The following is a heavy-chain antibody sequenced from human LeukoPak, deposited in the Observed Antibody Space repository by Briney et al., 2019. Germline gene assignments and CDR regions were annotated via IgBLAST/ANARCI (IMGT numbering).Heavy chain of an antibody. D-gene: IGHD3-10*01. CDR1: GFTFSDYY. V-gene: IGHV3-11*04. Sequence: GGSLRLSCAASGFTFSDYYMSWIRQAPGKGLEWVSYISSSSSTIYYADSVKGRFTISRDNAKNSLYLQMNSLRAEDTAVYYCAKDRKYYYGSDFPYDWGQGTTVTVSS. CDR3: AKDRKYYYGSDFPYD. J-gene: IGHJ6*02. CDR2: ISSSSSTI.